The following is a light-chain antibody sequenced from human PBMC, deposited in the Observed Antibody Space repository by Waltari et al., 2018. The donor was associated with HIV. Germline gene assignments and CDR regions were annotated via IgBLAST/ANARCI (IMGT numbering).Light chain of an antibody. CDR2: GKN. J-gene: IGLJ2*01. Sequence: SSELTQYPTMSVTLGQTVKISCHGDSLKNYYAAWYQQKPRQAPLLILYGKNKRPSGIPDRFSGSFSGNSAYLTIIGTQAEDEAEYYCNSRDSNGAHVVFGGGTKLTVL. CDR1: SLKNYY. V-gene: IGLV3-19*01. CDR3: NSRDSNGAHVV.